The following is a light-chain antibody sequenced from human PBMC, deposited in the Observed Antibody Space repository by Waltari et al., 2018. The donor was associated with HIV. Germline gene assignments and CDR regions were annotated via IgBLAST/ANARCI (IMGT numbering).Light chain of an antibody. CDR2: GAS. V-gene: IGKV3-15*01. Sequence: EIVMTQSPATLSVSQGERATLTCRASQSVSSQLAWYHQKPGQAPRLLIYGASPSVTGIPARFSVSASGTEFTLTISSLQSEDFAVYYCQQYNNWPRTFGQGTKVEIK. CDR1: QSVSSQ. CDR3: QQYNNWPRT. J-gene: IGKJ1*01.